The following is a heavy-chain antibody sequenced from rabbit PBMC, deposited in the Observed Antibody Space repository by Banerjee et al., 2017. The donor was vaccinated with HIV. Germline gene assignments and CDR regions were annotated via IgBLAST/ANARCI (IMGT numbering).Heavy chain of an antibody. J-gene: IGHJ6*01. CDR3: ARELVVVLMGLGYYGMDL. Sequence: QEQLEESGGDLVKPGASLTLTCTASGFSFSSSCCICWVRQAPGKGPEWIACIYAGSSGDTYYASWAKGRFTISKTSSTTVTLQMTSLTAADTATYFCARELVVVLMGLGYYGMDLWGPGTLVTVS. CDR1: GFSFSSSCC. CDR2: IYAGSSGDT. V-gene: IGHV1S45*01. D-gene: IGHD8-1*01.